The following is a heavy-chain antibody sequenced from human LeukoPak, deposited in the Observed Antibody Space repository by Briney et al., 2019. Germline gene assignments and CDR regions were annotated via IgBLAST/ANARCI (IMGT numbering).Heavy chain of an antibody. CDR1: GFIFSNYA. Sequence: GGSLRLSCATSGFIFSNYAVNWVRQAPGKGLEWVSIISGSGDTTYYADSVKGRFTISRDNSKNTLYLQMNSLRAEDTAVYYCAKDQGSGLGSYSWGYFDYWGQGTLVTVSS. CDR3: AKDQGSGLGSYSWGYFDY. J-gene: IGHJ4*02. CDR2: ISGSGDTT. V-gene: IGHV3-23*01. D-gene: IGHD3-10*01.